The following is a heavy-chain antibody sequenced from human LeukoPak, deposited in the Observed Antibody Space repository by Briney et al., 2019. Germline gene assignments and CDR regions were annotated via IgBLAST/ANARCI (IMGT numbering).Heavy chain of an antibody. D-gene: IGHD1/OR15-1a*01. CDR3: AREARTGTIDY. Sequence: GGSLRLSCTASEFTFDTYWMTWVRQAPGKGLEWVANIKQDGSEKYYVDSVKGRFTISRDNAKNSLYLQMNSLRAEDTAVYYCAREARTGTIDYWGQGTLVTVSS. CDR2: IKQDGSEK. J-gene: IGHJ4*02. V-gene: IGHV3-7*01. CDR1: EFTFDTYW.